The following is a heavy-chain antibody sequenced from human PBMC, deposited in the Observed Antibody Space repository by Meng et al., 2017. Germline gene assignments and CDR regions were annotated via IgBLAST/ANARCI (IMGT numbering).Heavy chain of an antibody. CDR1: GGSISSSNW. D-gene: IGHD3-22*01. Sequence: VRLQVPGPGPLKPSGTLSLTCAVTGGSISSSNWWSWVRQPPGKGLEWIGEIYHSGSTNYNPSLKSRVTISVDKSKNQFSLKLSSVTAADTAVYYCARFYDSSGNDYWGQGTLVTVSS. CDR3: ARFYDSSGNDY. J-gene: IGHJ4*02. V-gene: IGHV4-4*02. CDR2: IYHSGST.